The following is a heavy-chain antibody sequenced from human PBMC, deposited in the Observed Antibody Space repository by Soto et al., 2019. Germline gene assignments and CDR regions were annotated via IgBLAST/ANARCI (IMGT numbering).Heavy chain of an antibody. V-gene: IGHV2-5*02. D-gene: IGHD3-3*01. Sequence: QITLNESGPAVVKPAETLTLTCTFSGFSLTTSGVGVGWIRQSPAKAPEWLALIYWDDDKRYSASLKSRLTITKDTSKHQVLLTTAAVGPADTATYYCAHRILRTVFGLVTTTAVYFDFWGQGTPVVVSS. CDR2: IYWDDDK. CDR3: AHRILRTVFGLVTTTAVYFDF. CDR1: GFSLTTSGVG. J-gene: IGHJ4*02.